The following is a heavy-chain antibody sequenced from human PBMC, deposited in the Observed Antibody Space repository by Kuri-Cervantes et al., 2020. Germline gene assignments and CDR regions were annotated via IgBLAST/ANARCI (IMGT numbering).Heavy chain of an antibody. V-gene: IGHV3-30*03. CDR2: ISYDGSNK. CDR3: ATLRGFTDYGDFYWYFDL. D-gene: IGHD4-17*01. J-gene: IGHJ2*01. Sequence: GGSLRLSCAASGFTFSSYGMHWVRQAPGKGLEWVAVISYDGSNKYYADSVKGRFTISRDNSKNTLYLQMNSLRVEDTAVYYCATLRGFTDYGDFYWYFDLWGRGTLVTVSS. CDR1: GFTFSSYG.